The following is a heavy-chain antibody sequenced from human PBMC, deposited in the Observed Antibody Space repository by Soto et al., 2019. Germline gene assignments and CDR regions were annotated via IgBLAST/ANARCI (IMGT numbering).Heavy chain of an antibody. Sequence: SETLSLTCTVSGGSISSYYWSWIRQPPGKGLEWIGYIYYSGSTNYNPSLKSRVTISVDTSKNQFSLKLSSVTAADTAVYYCARSSYDSSGYYLGVDYWGQGTLVTVSS. D-gene: IGHD3-22*01. CDR3: ARSSYDSSGYYLGVDY. J-gene: IGHJ4*02. V-gene: IGHV4-59*01. CDR1: GGSISSYY. CDR2: IYYSGST.